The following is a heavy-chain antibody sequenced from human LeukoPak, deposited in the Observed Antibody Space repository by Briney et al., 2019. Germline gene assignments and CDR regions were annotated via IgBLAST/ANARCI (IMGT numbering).Heavy chain of an antibody. D-gene: IGHD3-10*01. CDR1: GFTFSNYY. V-gene: IGHV3-7*01. J-gene: IGHJ6*03. CDR2: INVDGSVK. CDR3: ARPFGDRYSMDV. Sequence: GGSLRLSCATSGFTFSNYYMSWVRQAPGKGLEWVANINVDGSVKYYVDSVKGRFTISRDNAKSPLYLQMNSLRAEDTAVYFCARPFGDRYSMDVWGKGTTVTVSS.